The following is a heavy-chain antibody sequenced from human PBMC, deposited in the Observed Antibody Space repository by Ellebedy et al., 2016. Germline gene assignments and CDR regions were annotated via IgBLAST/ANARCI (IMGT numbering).Heavy chain of an antibody. CDR3: ARVGYYGSGSIDY. D-gene: IGHD3-10*01. V-gene: IGHV4-38-2*02. Sequence: SETLSLTCTVSGYSITGHYYWGWIRQPPGKGLEWIGSIYHNGNTYYTPSLMSRVTISVDTSKNQFSLRLNSVTAADTAVYYCARVGYYGSGSIDYWGQGTLVTVSS. J-gene: IGHJ4*02. CDR2: IYHNGNT. CDR1: GYSITGHYY.